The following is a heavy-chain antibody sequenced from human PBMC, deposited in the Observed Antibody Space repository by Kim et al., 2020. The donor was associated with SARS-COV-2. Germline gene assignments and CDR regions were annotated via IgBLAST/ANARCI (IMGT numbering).Heavy chain of an antibody. CDR3: ARDLYYKNDAFDI. J-gene: IGHJ3*02. D-gene: IGHD3-22*01. CDR1: GGTFSSYA. V-gene: IGHV1-69*13. Sequence: SVKVSCKASGGTFSSYAISWVRQAPGQGLEWMGGIIPIFGTANYAQKFQGRVTITADESTSTAYMELSSLRSEDTAVYYCARDLYYKNDAFDIWGQGTMVTVSS. CDR2: IIPIFGTA.